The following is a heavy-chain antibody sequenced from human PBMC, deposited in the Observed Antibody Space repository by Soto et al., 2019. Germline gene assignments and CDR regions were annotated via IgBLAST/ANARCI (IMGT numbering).Heavy chain of an antibody. CDR2: ISAYSGDT. CDR1: GYTFTSYG. J-gene: IGHJ5*02. V-gene: IGHV1-18*01. CDR3: ASPRSRYNWFDP. Sequence: QVQLVQSGAEVKKPGASVKVSCKASGYTFTSYGINWVRQAPGQGLEWMGWISAYSGDTNYAQNFQGRVTMTTDTSTNTAYMALRSLRSDDTAVYYCASPRSRYNWFDPWGQGTLVTVSS.